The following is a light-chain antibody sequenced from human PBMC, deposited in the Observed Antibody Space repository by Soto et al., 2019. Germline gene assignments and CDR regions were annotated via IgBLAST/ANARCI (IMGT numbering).Light chain of an antibody. V-gene: IGLV2-14*01. CDR3: VSYTTSASYV. CDR1: SSDVGNYIF. Sequence: QSALTQPASVSGSPGQSITISCTGTSSDVGNYIFVSWYRQHPGKAPKLMIYDINNRPSGDSNRFSGSKSGNTASLTISGLQAEDEADYYCVSYTTSASYVFGTGTKVTVL. J-gene: IGLJ1*01. CDR2: DIN.